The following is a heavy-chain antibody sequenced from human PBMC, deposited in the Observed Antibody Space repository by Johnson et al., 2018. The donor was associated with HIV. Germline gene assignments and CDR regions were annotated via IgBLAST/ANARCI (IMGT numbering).Heavy chain of an antibody. D-gene: IGHD2-15*01. CDR2: TSYDGRKT. V-gene: IGHV3-30*14. CDR3: ARVPWSLDAFDI. J-gene: IGHJ3*02. Sequence: QVQLVESGGGVVQPGRSLRLSCAASGFPISRFAVHWIRQAPGKGLEWVGVTSYDGRKTHYADSVKGRFTISRDNSKNTLYLQMNSLRAEDTAVYYCARVPWSLDAFDIWGQGTMVTVSS. CDR1: GFPISRFA.